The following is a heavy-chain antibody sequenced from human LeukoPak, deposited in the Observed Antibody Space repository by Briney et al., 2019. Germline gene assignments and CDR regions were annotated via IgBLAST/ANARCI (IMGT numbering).Heavy chain of an antibody. CDR2: ISGSGGST. J-gene: IGHJ1*01. CDR3: ARPRISAAYAEYFQH. CDR1: GFTFSSYA. Sequence: GGSLRLSCAASGFTFSSYAMSWVRQAPGKGLEWVSAISGSGGSTYYADSVKGRFTISRDNSKNTLYLQMNSLKAEDTAVYYCARPRISAAYAEYFQHWGQGTLVTVSS. D-gene: IGHD6-13*01. V-gene: IGHV3-23*01.